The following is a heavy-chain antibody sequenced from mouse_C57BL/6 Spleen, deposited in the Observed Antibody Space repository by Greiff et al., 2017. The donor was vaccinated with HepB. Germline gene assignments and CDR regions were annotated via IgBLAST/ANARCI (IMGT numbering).Heavy chain of an antibody. V-gene: IGHV1-39*01. CDR3: ARGYYYGSSYGYAMDY. Sequence: EVKLMESGPELVKPGASVKISCKASGYSFTDYNMNWVKQSNGKSLEWIGVINPNYGTTSYNQKFKGKATLTVDQSSSTAYMQLNSLTSEDSAVYYCARGYYYGSSYGYAMDYWGQGTSVTVSS. CDR2: INPNYGTT. CDR1: GYSFTDYN. J-gene: IGHJ4*01. D-gene: IGHD1-1*01.